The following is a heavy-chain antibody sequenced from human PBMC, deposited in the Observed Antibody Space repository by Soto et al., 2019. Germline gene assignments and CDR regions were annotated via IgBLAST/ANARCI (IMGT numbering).Heavy chain of an antibody. J-gene: IGHJ4*02. V-gene: IGHV1-69*13. Sequence: ASVKVSCKASGGTFSSYAISWVRQAPGQGLEWMGGIIPIFGTANYAQKFQGRVTITADESTSTAYMELSSLRSEDTAVYYCARESQYYDSSGYYSYYYWGQGTLVTVSS. CDR1: GGTFSSYA. CDR3: ARESQYYDSSGYYSYYY. CDR2: IIPIFGTA. D-gene: IGHD3-22*01.